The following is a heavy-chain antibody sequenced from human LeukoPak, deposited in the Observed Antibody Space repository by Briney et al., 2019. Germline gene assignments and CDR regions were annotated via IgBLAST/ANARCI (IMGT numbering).Heavy chain of an antibody. V-gene: IGHV4-39*07. J-gene: IGHJ2*01. CDR2: IYYSGST. Sequence: SETLSLTCTVSGGSISSSSYYWGWIRQPPGKGLEWIGSIYYSGSTYYNPSLKSRVTISVDTSKNQFSLKLSSVTAADTAVYYCARARDLTVTTSSGWYFGLWGRGTLVTVSS. D-gene: IGHD4-17*01. CDR3: ARARDLTVTTSSGWYFGL. CDR1: GGSISSSSYY.